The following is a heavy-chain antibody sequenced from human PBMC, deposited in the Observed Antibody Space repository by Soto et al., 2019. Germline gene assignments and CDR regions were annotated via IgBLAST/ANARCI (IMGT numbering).Heavy chain of an antibody. V-gene: IGHV1-18*01. CDR3: ARVDVYVTPSPQDV. Sequence: QVQLVQSGAEVKNPGASVKVSCKASGYTFTRYGIGWARQAPGQGLEWMGWINTYNGNTNYAQNVQGRGTLTTDTSTSTAYMELRSLRSNDTAIYDCARVDVYVTPSPQDVWGQGTTVIVSS. CDR1: GYTFTRYG. CDR2: INTYNGNT. D-gene: IGHD3-16*01. J-gene: IGHJ6*02.